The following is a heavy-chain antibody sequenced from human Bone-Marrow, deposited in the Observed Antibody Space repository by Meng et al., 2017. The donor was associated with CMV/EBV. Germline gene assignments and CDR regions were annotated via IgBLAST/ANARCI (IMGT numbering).Heavy chain of an antibody. J-gene: IGHJ6*02. CDR1: GYTFTGYY. CDR3: ARGQRSHYSSSSYMDV. CDR2: INPNSGTT. V-gene: IGHV1-2*02. D-gene: IGHD6-6*01. Sequence: ASVKVSCKASGYTFTGYYMHWVRQAPGQGLEWMGWINPNSGTTNYAQKFQGRVTMTRDTSISTAYMELSRLRSDDTAVYYCARGQRSHYSSSSYMDVWGQGTTVTVSS.